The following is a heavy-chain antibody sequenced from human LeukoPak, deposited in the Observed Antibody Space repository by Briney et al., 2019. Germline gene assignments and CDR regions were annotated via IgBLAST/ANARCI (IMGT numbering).Heavy chain of an antibody. Sequence: PGGSLRLSCAASGFTFSSYSMNWVRQAPGKGLEWVSSIRSSSSYIYYADSVKGRFTISRDNAKNSLYLQMNSLRAEDTAVYYCARDTSTSLYYYYYMDVWGKGTTVTVSS. V-gene: IGHV3-21*01. CDR1: GFTFSSYS. D-gene: IGHD2-2*01. J-gene: IGHJ6*03. CDR3: ARDTSTSLYYYYYMDV. CDR2: IRSSSSYI.